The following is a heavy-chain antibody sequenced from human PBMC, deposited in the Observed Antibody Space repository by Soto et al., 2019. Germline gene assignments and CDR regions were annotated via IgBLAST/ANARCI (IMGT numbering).Heavy chain of an antibody. D-gene: IGHD2-2*01. V-gene: IGHV3-23*01. CDR1: GFTFSSYA. CDR3: ANRYCTSSTCYSEH. Sequence: GGSLRLSCAASGFTFSSYAMSWVRQAPGKGLEWVSAISVSGGNTYYADSVKGRFTISRDNSKNTLYLQMNSLRAEDTAIYYCANRYCTSSTCYSEHWGQGTLVTVSS. CDR2: ISVSGGNT. J-gene: IGHJ4*02.